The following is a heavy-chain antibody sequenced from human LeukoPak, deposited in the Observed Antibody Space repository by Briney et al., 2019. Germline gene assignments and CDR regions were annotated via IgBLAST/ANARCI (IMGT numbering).Heavy chain of an antibody. J-gene: IGHJ4*02. CDR1: GYTLTELS. V-gene: IGHV1-24*01. D-gene: IGHD3-22*01. CDR2: FDPEDGET. Sequence: ASVKVSCKVSGYTLTELSMHWVRQAPGKGLEWMGGFDPEDGETFYAQKLQGRVTMTEDTPTDTAYMELSSLRSEDTAVYYCATDYYYDSSGSYYTVDYWGQGTLVTVSS. CDR3: ATDYYYDSSGSYYTVDY.